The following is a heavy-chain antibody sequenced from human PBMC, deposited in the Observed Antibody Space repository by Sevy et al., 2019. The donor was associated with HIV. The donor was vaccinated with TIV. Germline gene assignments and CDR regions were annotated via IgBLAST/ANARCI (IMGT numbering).Heavy chain of an antibody. CDR1: GFTFSSYG. CDR3: AADIWTGSYF. Sequence: GGSLRLSCAASGFTFSSYGMHWVRQAPGKGLEWVAFIWYDGSDTYYADSVKGRFNMSRDNSKNTLYWQMNSLTTEDTAIYYCAADIWTGSYFWGQGTLVTVSS. CDR2: IWYDGSDT. J-gene: IGHJ4*02. V-gene: IGHV3-30*02. D-gene: IGHD3-9*01.